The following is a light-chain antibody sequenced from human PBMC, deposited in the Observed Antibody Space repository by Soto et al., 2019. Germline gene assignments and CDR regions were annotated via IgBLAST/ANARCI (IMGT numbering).Light chain of an antibody. V-gene: IGKV1-39*01. CDR1: QSISSY. Sequence: DIQMTQSPSSLSASVGDRVTITCRASQSISSYLNWYQQKPGKAPNLLIYTSSNLQSGVPSRFSGSGSGTDFTLTISSLQHEDFETYSCQQSDSTPLTLGGGTKVDIK. CDR2: TSS. J-gene: IGKJ4*01. CDR3: QQSDSTPLT.